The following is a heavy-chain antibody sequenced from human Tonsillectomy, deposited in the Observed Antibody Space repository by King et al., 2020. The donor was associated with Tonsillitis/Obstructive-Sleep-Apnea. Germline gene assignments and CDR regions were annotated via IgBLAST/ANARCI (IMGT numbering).Heavy chain of an antibody. CDR2: VSYDGSKE. D-gene: IGHD2-2*02. CDR3: ARDLPIVVIPAAIKGGFDY. Sequence: VQLVESGGGVVQPGRSLRLSCAASGSTFSYYAMHWVRQAPGKGLEWVAVVSYDGSKEYYADSVKGRFTISRDNSKNTLYLQMNSLRAEDTAVYYCARDLPIVVIPAAIKGGFDYWGQGTLVTVSS. CDR1: GSTFSYYA. J-gene: IGHJ4*02. V-gene: IGHV3-30*04.